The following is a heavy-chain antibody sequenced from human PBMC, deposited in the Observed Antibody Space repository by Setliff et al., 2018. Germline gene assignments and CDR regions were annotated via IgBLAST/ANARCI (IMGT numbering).Heavy chain of an antibody. Sequence: KTSETLSLTCTVSGASINSHYWSWIRQPPGKGLEWIGLFFYSGDSRYNPSLKSRVTMSVDASRNQFSLKLSSVTAADTAVYYCVSKKQGVYALDQWGQGTLVTVSS. CDR2: FFYSGDS. D-gene: IGHD2-8*01. CDR3: VSKKQGVYALDQ. V-gene: IGHV4-59*11. CDR1: GASINSHY. J-gene: IGHJ4*02.